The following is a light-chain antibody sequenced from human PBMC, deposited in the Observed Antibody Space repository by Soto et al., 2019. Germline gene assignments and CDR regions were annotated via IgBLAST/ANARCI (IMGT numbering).Light chain of an antibody. CDR3: QQSFSGPTWT. CDR2: SAS. J-gene: IGKJ1*01. CDR1: QNVNRY. V-gene: IGKV1-39*01. Sequence: RSAAVGDRVTITCRASQNVNRYLNWYQQKPGTAPKLVIFSASSLQSGVPSRFSGSGSGTHFTLTISSLQPEDFAIYYCQQSFSGPTWTFGQGTKVEIK.